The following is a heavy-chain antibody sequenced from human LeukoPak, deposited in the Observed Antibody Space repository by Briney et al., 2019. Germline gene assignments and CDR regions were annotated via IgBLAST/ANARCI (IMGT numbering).Heavy chain of an antibody. V-gene: IGHV3-64*01. J-gene: IGHJ4*02. CDR3: ARTKYSSSYYFDY. Sequence: GSLRLSCAASGFTFSSYAMHWVRQAPGKGLEYVSAISSNGGSTYYANSVKGRFTISRDNSKNTLYLQMGSLRAEDMAVYYCARTKYSSSYYFDYWGQGTLVTVPT. CDR2: ISSNGGST. D-gene: IGHD6-6*01. CDR1: GFTFSSYA.